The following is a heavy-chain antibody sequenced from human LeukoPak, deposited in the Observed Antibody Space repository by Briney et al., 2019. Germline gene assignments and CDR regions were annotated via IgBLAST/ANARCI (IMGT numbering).Heavy chain of an antibody. J-gene: IGHJ4*02. CDR3: ASCPGEHEENYFDY. V-gene: IGHV3-30*04. CDR1: GFTFCSYA. D-gene: IGHD3-10*02. Sequence: GGSLRLSCAASGFTFCSYAMHCVRQAPGKGLEWVAGITYDGSNKNYAASVTGRFTISRDNSKDTLYLHMNSLRAEDTAVYYCASCPGEHEENYFDYWGQGNLVTVSS. CDR2: ITYDGSNK.